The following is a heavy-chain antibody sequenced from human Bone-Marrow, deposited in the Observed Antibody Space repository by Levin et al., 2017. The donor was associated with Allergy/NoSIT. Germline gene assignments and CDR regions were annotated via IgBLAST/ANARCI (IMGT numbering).Heavy chain of an antibody. V-gene: IGHV3-23*01. CDR3: VRRGPTEWGDFDL. Sequence: PGGSLRLSCAASGFAFRSHSMNWVRRAPGERLEWVSGISGSGAVAFYADSVQGRFTISRDNMKNTLYLQMSSLRVEDTAIYYCVRRGPTEWGDFDLWGQGTLVSVAS. CDR2: ISGSGAVA. J-gene: IGHJ4*02. D-gene: IGHD1-26*01. CDR1: GFAFRSHS.